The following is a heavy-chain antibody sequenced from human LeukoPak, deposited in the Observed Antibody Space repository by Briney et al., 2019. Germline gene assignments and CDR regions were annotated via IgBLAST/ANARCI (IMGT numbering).Heavy chain of an antibody. CDR2: VYPGASDT. J-gene: IGHJ4*02. Sequence: GASLQISCKSSGSIFDSYWVAWVRQLPGKGLEWMGIVYPGASDTKYSPSFQGQITVSVDTSINTAYVQWSSLKASDTAVYYCARHSNGWSIDFWGQGTLVTVSS. V-gene: IGHV5-51*01. CDR1: GSIFDSYW. CDR3: ARHSNGWSIDF. D-gene: IGHD2-15*01.